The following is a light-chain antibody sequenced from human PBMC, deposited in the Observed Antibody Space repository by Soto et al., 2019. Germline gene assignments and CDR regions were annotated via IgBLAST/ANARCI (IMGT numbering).Light chain of an antibody. CDR2: DVN. J-gene: IGLJ2*01. CDR3: SSYSSTTTLI. CDR1: SSDVGGYNY. Sequence: QSALTQPASVSGSPGQSITISCTGTSSDVGGYNYVSWYQQRPGKAPKLMICDVNIRPSGVSNRFSGSKSGDTASLTISGLQAEDEAEYYCSSYSSTTTLIFGGGTKLTVL. V-gene: IGLV2-14*01.